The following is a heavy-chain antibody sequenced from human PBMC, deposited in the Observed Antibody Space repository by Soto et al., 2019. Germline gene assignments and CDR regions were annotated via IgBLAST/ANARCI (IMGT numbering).Heavy chain of an antibody. D-gene: IGHD2-21*01. J-gene: IGHJ4*02. V-gene: IGHV4-34*01. Sequence: SETLSLTCAVYGGSFSGYYWSWIRQPPGKGLEWIGEVNHSGSTNYNPSLKSRVTISVDTSKNQFSLKLSSVTAADTAVYYCASRGLWWYIYYFDYWGQGTLVTVSS. CDR3: ASRGLWWYIYYFDY. CDR2: VNHSGST. CDR1: GGSFSGYY.